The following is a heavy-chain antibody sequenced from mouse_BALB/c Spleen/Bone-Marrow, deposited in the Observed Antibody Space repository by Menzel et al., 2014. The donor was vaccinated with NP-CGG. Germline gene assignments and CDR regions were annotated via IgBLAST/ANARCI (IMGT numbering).Heavy chain of an antibody. J-gene: IGHJ1*01. CDR1: GYTFTDYE. Sequence: QVQLQQSGAELVRPGASVTLSCKASGYTFTDYEMHWVKQTPVHGLEWIGAIDPETGGTAYNQKFKGKATLTADKSSSTAYMDLRSLTSEDSAFYYCTRGGSSRWYFDVWGAGTTVTVSS. V-gene: IGHV1-15*01. D-gene: IGHD1-1*01. CDR2: IDPETGGT. CDR3: TRGGSSRWYFDV.